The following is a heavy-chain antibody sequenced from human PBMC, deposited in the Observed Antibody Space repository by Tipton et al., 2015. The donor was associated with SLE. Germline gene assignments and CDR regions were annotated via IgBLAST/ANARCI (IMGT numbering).Heavy chain of an antibody. Sequence: TLSLTCTVSGGSVSSGSYYWSWIRQPPGKGLEWIGYIYYSGSTNYNPSLKSRVTISVDTSKNQFSLKLSSVTAADTAVYYCASSPIVVANAGAFDIWGQGTMVTVSS. CDR2: IYYSGST. D-gene: IGHD2-21*01. CDR3: ASSPIVVANAGAFDI. CDR1: GGSVSSGSYY. V-gene: IGHV4-61*01. J-gene: IGHJ3*02.